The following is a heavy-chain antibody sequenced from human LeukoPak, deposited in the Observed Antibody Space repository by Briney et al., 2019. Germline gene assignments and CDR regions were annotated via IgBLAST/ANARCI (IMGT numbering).Heavy chain of an antibody. CDR2: ISGYNGNT. CDR1: GYTFTSYG. D-gene: IGHD3-10*01. J-gene: IGHJ6*04. Sequence: ASVKVSCKASGYTFTSYGISWVRQAPGQGLEWIGWISGYNGNTNYAQKLQGRVTMTTDTSTSTAYMELRSLRSDDTAVYYCARDIMMVRGVYHHYYGMDVWGKGTTVTVSS. V-gene: IGHV1-18*04. CDR3: ARDIMMVRGVYHHYYGMDV.